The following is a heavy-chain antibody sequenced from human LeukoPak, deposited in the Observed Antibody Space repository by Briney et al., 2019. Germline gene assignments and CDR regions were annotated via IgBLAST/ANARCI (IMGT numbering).Heavy chain of an antibody. Sequence: GGSLRLSCAASGFTFSSYAMSWVRQAPGKGLEWVSAISCSGDSTYYADSVKGRFTISRDNSKNTVYLQKNSLRAEDTGVYYCAKDSMVAASRDYFDYWGQGTLVTVPS. J-gene: IGHJ4*02. CDR2: ISCSGDST. D-gene: IGHD2-15*01. V-gene: IGHV3-23*01. CDR3: AKDSMVAASRDYFDY. CDR1: GFTFSSYA.